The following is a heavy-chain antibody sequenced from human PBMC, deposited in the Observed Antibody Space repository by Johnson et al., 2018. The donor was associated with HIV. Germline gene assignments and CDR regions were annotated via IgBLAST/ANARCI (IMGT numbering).Heavy chain of an antibody. CDR1: GFTFSDYC. V-gene: IGHV3-11*04. CDR2: ISSSGSTI. J-gene: IGHJ3*02. CDR3: AKKQAAAGTGGGAFDI. D-gene: IGHD6-13*01. Sequence: QVQLVESGGGVVQPGGSLRLSCAASGFTFSDYCMSWIRQAPGKGLEWVSYISSSGSTIYSADSVKGRFTISRDNAKNSLYLQMNSRRAEDTAVYYCAKKQAAAGTGGGAFDIWGQGTMVSVSS.